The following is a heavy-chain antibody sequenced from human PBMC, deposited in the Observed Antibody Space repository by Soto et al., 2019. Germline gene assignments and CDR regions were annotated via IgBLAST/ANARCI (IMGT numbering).Heavy chain of an antibody. J-gene: IGHJ6*02. CDR2: INHSGST. D-gene: IGHD6-19*01. CDR1: GGSFSGYY. Sequence: PSETLSLTCAVYGGSFSGYYWSWIRQPPGKGLEWIGEINHSGSTNYNPSLKSRVTISVDTSKNQFSLKLSSVTAADTAVYYCARVGAVAGQTYYYYYGMDVWGQGTTVTVSS. V-gene: IGHV4-34*01. CDR3: ARVGAVAGQTYYYYYGMDV.